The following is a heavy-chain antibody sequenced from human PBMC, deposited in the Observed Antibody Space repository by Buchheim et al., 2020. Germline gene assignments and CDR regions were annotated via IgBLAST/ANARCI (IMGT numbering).Heavy chain of an antibody. CDR1: GFTFSSYG. D-gene: IGHD6-19*01. J-gene: IGHJ4*02. CDR3: ARDIGSGWYEYFDY. CDR2: IWYDGSNK. V-gene: IGHV3-33*01. Sequence: QVQLVESGGGVVQPGRSLRLSCAASGFTFSSYGMHWVRQAPGKGLEWVAVIWYDGSNKYYADSVKGRFTISRDNSKNTLYLQMNSPRAEDTAVYYCARDIGSGWYEYFDYWGQGTL.